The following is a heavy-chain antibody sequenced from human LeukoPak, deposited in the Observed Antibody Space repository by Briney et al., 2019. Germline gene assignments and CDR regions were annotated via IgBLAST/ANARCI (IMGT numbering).Heavy chain of an antibody. J-gene: IGHJ6*02. V-gene: IGHV5-51*01. Sequence: GAPLKISCKGSGSSFTSYWSGWVCQMPGKGLEWMGIIYPGDSDTRYSPSFQGQVTISADKSISTAYLQWSTLKASDTAMYYCARQGSYNDYYYYGMDVWGQGTTVTVSS. D-gene: IGHD1-1*01. CDR2: IYPGDSDT. CDR3: ARQGSYNDYYYYGMDV. CDR1: GSSFTSYW.